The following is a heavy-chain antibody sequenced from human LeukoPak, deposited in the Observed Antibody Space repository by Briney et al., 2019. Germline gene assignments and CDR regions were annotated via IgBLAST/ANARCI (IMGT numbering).Heavy chain of an antibody. CDR2: IYYSGST. Sequence: PSETLSLTCTVSGGSISSSTYHWGWIRQPPGKGLEWIGYIYYSGSTNYNPSLKSRVTISVDTSKNQFSLKLSSVTAADTAVYYCARDHPLTTLSGWYYYYGMDVWGQGTTVTVSS. V-gene: IGHV4-61*01. CDR3: ARDHPLTTLSGWYYYYGMDV. D-gene: IGHD3-3*01. J-gene: IGHJ6*02. CDR1: GGSISSSTYH.